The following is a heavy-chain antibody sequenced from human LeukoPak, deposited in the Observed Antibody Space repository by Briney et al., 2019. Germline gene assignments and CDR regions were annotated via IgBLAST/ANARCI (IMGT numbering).Heavy chain of an antibody. V-gene: IGHV1-69*04. CDR3: YWFLEWSEDY. D-gene: IGHD3-3*01. CDR1: GGTFSSYA. Sequence: SVKVSCKASGGTFSSYAISWVRQAPGQGLEWMGRIIPILAIANYAQKFQGRVTITADKSTSTAYMELSSLRSEDTAVYYCYWFLEWSEDYWGQGTLVTVSS. J-gene: IGHJ4*02. CDR2: IIPILAIA.